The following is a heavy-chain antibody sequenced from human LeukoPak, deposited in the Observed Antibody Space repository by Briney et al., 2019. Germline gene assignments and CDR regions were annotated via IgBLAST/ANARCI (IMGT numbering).Heavy chain of an antibody. CDR1: GGSISSSSYY. V-gene: IGHV4-39*07. Sequence: SETLSLTCTVSGGSISSSSYYWGWIRQPPGKGLEWIGSIYYSGSTYYNSSLKSRVTISVDTSKNQFSLKLSSVTAADTAVYYCARRRSSGPLDYWGQGALVTVSS. CDR2: IYYSGST. CDR3: ARRRSSGPLDY. D-gene: IGHD3-22*01. J-gene: IGHJ4*02.